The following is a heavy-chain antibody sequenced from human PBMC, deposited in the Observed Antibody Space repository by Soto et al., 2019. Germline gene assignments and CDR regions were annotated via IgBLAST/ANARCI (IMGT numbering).Heavy chain of an antibody. Sequence: QVQLVQSGAEVKKPGASVKVSCKASGYTFTSYYMHWVRQAPGQGLEWMGIINPSGGSTSYAQKFQSRGTMTRDTSTSTVYMELSSRRSEDTAVYYCARVSSWSCFDYWGQGTLVTVSS. CDR3: ARVSSWSCFDY. CDR1: GYTFTSYY. J-gene: IGHJ4*02. CDR2: INPSGGST. D-gene: IGHD6-13*01. V-gene: IGHV1-46*01.